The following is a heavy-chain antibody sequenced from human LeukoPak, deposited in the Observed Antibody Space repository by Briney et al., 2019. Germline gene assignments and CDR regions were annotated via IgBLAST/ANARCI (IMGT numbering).Heavy chain of an antibody. CDR1: GYTFTSYD. V-gene: IGHV1-8*03. Sequence: GASVKVSCKASGYTFTSYDINWVRQATGQGLEWMGWMNPNSGNTGYAQKFQGRVTTTRNTSISTAYMELSSLRSEDTAVYYCARVEYQLLYGLYYYYYMDVWGKGTTVTVSS. J-gene: IGHJ6*03. CDR2: MNPNSGNT. CDR3: ARVEYQLLYGLYYYYYMDV. D-gene: IGHD2-2*02.